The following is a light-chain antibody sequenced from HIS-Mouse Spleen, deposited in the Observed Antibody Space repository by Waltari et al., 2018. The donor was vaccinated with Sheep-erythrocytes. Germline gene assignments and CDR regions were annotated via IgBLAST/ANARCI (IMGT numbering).Light chain of an antibody. CDR1: QSVSSSY. Sequence: EIVLTQSPGTLSLSPGERATLSCRASQSVSSSYLAWYQQKPGQAPRLLIYGASSRATGIPDRFSDSGSGTDFTLTISSLQAEDVAVYYCQQYYSTLTFGGGTKVEIK. CDR3: QQYYSTLT. CDR2: GAS. J-gene: IGKJ4*01. V-gene: IGKV3-20*01.